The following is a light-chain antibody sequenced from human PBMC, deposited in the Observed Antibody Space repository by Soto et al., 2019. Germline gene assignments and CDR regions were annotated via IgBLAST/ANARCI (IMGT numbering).Light chain of an antibody. J-gene: IGLJ7*01. CDR3: AAWDDILNGYV. V-gene: IGLV1-44*01. CDR1: SSNIESNT. Sequence: QSVLTQPPSASGTPGQRVTISCSGSSSNIESNTVTWYQQLPGTAPKLVIYSNYDRPSGVPDRFSGSTSGTSASLVIRGLQSEDEVDYYCAAWDDILNGYVFGGGTQLTVL. CDR2: SNY.